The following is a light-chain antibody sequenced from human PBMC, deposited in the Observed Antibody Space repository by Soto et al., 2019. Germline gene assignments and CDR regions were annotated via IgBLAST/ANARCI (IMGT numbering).Light chain of an antibody. Sequence: EIVMTQSPATLSVSPGERATLSCRASQSVSSNLAWYQQKPGQAPRLLIYGASTSATGIPARFSGSGSGTEFSLTISSLPSEDFAVYYSQQYNNWPFTFGQGTKVEIK. V-gene: IGKV3-15*01. CDR3: QQYNNWPFT. J-gene: IGKJ1*01. CDR1: QSVSSN. CDR2: GAS.